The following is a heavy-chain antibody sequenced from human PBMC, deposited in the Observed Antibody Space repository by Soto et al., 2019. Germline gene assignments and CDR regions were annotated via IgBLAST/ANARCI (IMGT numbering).Heavy chain of an antibody. CDR1: GASVNSGRYF. Sequence: PSETLSLTCTVSGASVNSGRYFWGWIRQPPGKGLEWIGYIFYNGNTNYNPSLKSRVTMSVDTSKNQFSLKLSSVTAADTAVYFCAKVFASSWFYYFDSWGQGTLVTVSS. CDR2: IFYNGNT. CDR3: AKVFASSWFYYFDS. D-gene: IGHD6-13*01. V-gene: IGHV4-61*01. J-gene: IGHJ4*02.